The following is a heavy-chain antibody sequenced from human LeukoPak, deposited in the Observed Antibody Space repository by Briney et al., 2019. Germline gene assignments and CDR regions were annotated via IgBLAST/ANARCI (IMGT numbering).Heavy chain of an antibody. CDR1: GGSISSSSYD. CDR2: IYYSGST. CDR3: ARLLRYFDWSNRGGFDY. V-gene: IGHV4-39*01. Sequence: SETLSLTCTVSGGSISSSSYDWGWIRQPPGKGLEWIGSIYYSGSTYYNPSLKSRVTISVDTSKNQFSLKLSSVTAADTAVYYCARLLRYFDWSNRGGFDYWGQGTLVTVSS. J-gene: IGHJ4*02. D-gene: IGHD3-9*01.